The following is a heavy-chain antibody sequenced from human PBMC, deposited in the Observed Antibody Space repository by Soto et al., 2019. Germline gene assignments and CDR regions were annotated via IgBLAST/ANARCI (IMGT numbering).Heavy chain of an antibody. Sequence: KTGGSLRLSCAASGFTFSSYSMNWVRQAPGKGLEWVSSISSSSSYIYYADSVKGRFTISRDNAKNSLYLQMNSLRAEDTAVYYCARDWYSSSSGFDYWGQGTLVTVSS. CDR3: ARDWYSSSSGFDY. CDR2: ISSSSSYI. D-gene: IGHD6-6*01. J-gene: IGHJ4*02. V-gene: IGHV3-21*01. CDR1: GFTFSSYS.